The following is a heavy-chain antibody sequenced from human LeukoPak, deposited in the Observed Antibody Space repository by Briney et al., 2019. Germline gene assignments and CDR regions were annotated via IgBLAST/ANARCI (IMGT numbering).Heavy chain of an antibody. CDR1: GGSFSGYY. D-gene: IGHD2-8*02. V-gene: IGHV4-34*01. J-gene: IGHJ4*02. CDR3: ARGDTVIDY. Sequence: SETLSLTCAVYGGSFSGYYWSWIRQPPGKGLEWIGEINHSGSTNYNPSLKSRVTISADTSKNQFSLKLSSVTAADTAVYYCARGDTVIDYWGQGTLVTVSS. CDR2: INHSGST.